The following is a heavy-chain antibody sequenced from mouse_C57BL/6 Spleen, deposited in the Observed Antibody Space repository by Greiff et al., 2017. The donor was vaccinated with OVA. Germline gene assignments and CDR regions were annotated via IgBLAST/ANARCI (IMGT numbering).Heavy chain of an antibody. D-gene: IGHD2-4*01. CDR2: IHPNSGST. CDR3: AKRTSYDYNDAMDY. CDR1: GYTFTSYW. J-gene: IGHJ4*01. Sequence: QVQLKQPGAELVKPGASVKLSCKASGYTFTSYWMHWVKQRPGQGLEWIGMIHPNSGSTNYNEKFKSKATLTVDKSSSTAYMQLSSLTSEDSAVYYCAKRTSYDYNDAMDYWGQGTSVTVSS. V-gene: IGHV1-64*01.